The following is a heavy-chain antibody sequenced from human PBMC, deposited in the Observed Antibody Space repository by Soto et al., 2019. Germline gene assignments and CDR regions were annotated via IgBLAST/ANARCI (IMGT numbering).Heavy chain of an antibody. CDR2: ISYDGSNK. J-gene: IGHJ4*02. Sequence: PGGSLRLSCAASGFTFSSYGMHWVRQAPGKGLEWVAVISYDGSNKYYADSVKGRFTISRDNSKNTLYLQMNSLRAEDTAVYYCATLTTHSWWEYYFDYWGQGTLVTVSS. V-gene: IGHV3-30*03. D-gene: IGHD1-26*01. CDR3: ATLTTHSWWEYYFDY. CDR1: GFTFSSYG.